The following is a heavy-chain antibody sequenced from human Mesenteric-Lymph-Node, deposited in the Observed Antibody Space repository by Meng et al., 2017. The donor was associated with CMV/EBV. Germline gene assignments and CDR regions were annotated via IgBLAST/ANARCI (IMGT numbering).Heavy chain of an antibody. V-gene: IGHV3-23*01. J-gene: IGHJ6*02. CDR2: ISGSGGST. CDR1: GFTFSSYA. Sequence: GESLKISCAASGFTFSSYAMSWVRQAPGKGLEWVSAISGSGGSTYYADSVKGRFTISRDNSKNTLYLQMNSLRAEDTAVYYCATLPGSHRHYDMDVWGQGTTVTVSS. CDR3: ATLPGSHRHYDMDV.